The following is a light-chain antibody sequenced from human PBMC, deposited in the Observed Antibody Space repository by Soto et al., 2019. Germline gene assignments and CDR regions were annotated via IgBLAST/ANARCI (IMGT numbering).Light chain of an antibody. CDR3: SSYTGDNPSYV. J-gene: IGLJ1*01. V-gene: IGLV2-8*01. Sequence: QSALTQPPSASGSPGQSVTISCTGTSSDVGGYDYVSWYQQQPGKATTLMIYEVNIRPSGVSDRFSGSKSGNTASLSVAGLQAEDEADYDCSSYTGDNPSYVFGTGTKLTVL. CDR2: EVN. CDR1: SSDVGGYDY.